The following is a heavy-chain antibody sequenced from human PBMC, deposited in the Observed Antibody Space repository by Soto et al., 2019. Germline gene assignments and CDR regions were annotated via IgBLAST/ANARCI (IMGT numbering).Heavy chain of an antibody. J-gene: IGHJ4*02. V-gene: IGHV3-9*01. CDR2: ISWNSGSI. Sequence: GGSLRLSCAASGFTFDDYAMHWVRQAPGKGLEWVSGISWNSGSIGYADSVKGRFTISRDNAKNSLYLQMNSLRAEDTALYYCAKRLYYYDSSGYSPFDYWGQGTLVTVSS. CDR3: AKRLYYYDSSGYSPFDY. D-gene: IGHD3-22*01. CDR1: GFTFDDYA.